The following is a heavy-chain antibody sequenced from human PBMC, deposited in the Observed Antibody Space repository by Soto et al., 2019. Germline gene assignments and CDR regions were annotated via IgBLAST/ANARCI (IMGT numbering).Heavy chain of an antibody. J-gene: IGHJ5*01. CDR1: GFSLSTSGVG. Sequence: QITLKESGPTLVKPTQTLTLTCTFSGFSLSTSGVGVGWIRQPPGKALEWLALIYWDDDKRYSPSLKSRLTITKDTSKNQVVLTMTNMGPVDTATYFCARDSSGYLVFDSWGHGTLVTVSS. D-gene: IGHD3-22*01. CDR2: IYWDDDK. V-gene: IGHV2-5*02. CDR3: ARDSSGYLVFDS.